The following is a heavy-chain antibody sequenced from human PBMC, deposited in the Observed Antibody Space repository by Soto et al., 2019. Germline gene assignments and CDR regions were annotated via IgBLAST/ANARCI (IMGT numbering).Heavy chain of an antibody. D-gene: IGHD4-17*01. CDR2: IYPGDSDT. Sequence: GESLKISCKGSGYSFTSYWIGWVRQMPGKGLEWMGIIYPGDSDTRYSPSFQGQVTISADKYISTAYLQWSSLKASDIAMFYCARPVTTKNGAFDIWGQGTMVTVSS. CDR3: ARPVTTKNGAFDI. V-gene: IGHV5-51*01. J-gene: IGHJ3*02. CDR1: GYSFTSYW.